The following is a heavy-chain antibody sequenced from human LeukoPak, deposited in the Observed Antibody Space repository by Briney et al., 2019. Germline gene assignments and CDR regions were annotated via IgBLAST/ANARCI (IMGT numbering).Heavy chain of an antibody. J-gene: IGHJ4*02. CDR3: ARSAVGTSCCTTVDY. CDR1: GFTFSTYA. Sequence: GGSLRLSCAASGFTFSTYAMTWVRQAPGKGLEWVSGISTSGDRTYYADSVKGRFTISRDNSKNTLYLQMNSLRAEDAAEYYCARSAVGTSCCTTVDYWGQGTLVTVSS. V-gene: IGHV3-23*01. D-gene: IGHD1-26*01. CDR2: ISTSGDRT.